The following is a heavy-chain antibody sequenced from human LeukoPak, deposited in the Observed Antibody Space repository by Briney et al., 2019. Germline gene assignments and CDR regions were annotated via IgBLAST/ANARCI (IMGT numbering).Heavy chain of an antibody. J-gene: IGHJ2*01. CDR1: GGSISSYY. CDR2: IYYSGST. Sequence: SETLSLTCTVSGGSISSYYWSWIRQPPGKGLEWIGSIYYSGSTYYNPSLKSRVTISVDTSKNQFSLKLSSVTAADTAVYYCARPSSSIAARPPRGYFDLWGRGTLVTVSS. D-gene: IGHD6-6*01. CDR3: ARPSSSIAARPPRGYFDL. V-gene: IGHV4-39*01.